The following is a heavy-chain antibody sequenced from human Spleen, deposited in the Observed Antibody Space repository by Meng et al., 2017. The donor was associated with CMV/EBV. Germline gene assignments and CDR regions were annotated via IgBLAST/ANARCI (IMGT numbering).Heavy chain of an antibody. CDR3: ARVQSISGYYSNWFDP. Sequence: SETLSLTCTVSGGSISSGGNYWSWIRQHPGQGLEWIGDIYHSGNTYYNPSLKRRLTISVDTSKNQFSLKLSSVTAADTVVYYCARVQSISGYYSNWFDPWGQGTLVTVSS. V-gene: IGHV4-31*03. D-gene: IGHD3-22*01. J-gene: IGHJ5*02. CDR2: IYHSGNT. CDR1: GGSISSGGNY.